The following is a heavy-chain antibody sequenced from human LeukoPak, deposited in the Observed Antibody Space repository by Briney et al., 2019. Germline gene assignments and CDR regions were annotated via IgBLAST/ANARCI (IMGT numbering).Heavy chain of an antibody. V-gene: IGHV4-61*01. CDR2: IYYSGST. J-gene: IGHJ4*02. D-gene: IGHD1-1*01. Sequence: PSEILSLTCTVSGGSVSSGSYYWSWIRQPPGKGLEWIGYIYYSGSTNYNPSLKSRVTISVDTSKNQFSLKLSSVTAADTAVYYCARDTGGGWNVDWGQGTLVTVSS. CDR1: GGSVSSGSYY. CDR3: ARDTGGGWNVD.